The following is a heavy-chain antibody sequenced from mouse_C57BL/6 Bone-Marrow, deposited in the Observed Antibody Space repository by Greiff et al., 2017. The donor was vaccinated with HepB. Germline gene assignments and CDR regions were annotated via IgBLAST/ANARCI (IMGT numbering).Heavy chain of an antibody. CDR3: ARAQAHMDY. CDR1: GYSFTGYY. D-gene: IGHD3-2*02. V-gene: IGHV1-42*01. CDR2: INPSTGGT. Sequence: EVQLQQSGPELVKPGASVKISCKASGYSFTGYYMNWVKQSPEKSLEWIGEINPSTGGTTYNQKFKAKATLTVDKSSSTAYMQLKSLTSEDSAVYYCARAQAHMDYWGQGTSVTVSS. J-gene: IGHJ4*01.